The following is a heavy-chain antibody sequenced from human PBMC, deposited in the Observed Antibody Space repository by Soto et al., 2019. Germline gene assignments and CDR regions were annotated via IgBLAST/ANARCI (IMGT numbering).Heavy chain of an antibody. J-gene: IGHJ6*02. CDR2: ISGSGGST. V-gene: IGHV3-23*01. D-gene: IGHD6-6*01. CDR1: GFTFSSYA. CDR3: ATLSARSARGFIRYYYGMDV. Sequence: GGSLRLSCAASGFTFSSYAMSWVRQAPGKGLEWVSAISGSGGSTYYADSVKGRFTISRDNSKNTLYLQMNSLRAEDTAVYYCATLSARSARGFIRYYYGMDVWGQGTTVTVSS.